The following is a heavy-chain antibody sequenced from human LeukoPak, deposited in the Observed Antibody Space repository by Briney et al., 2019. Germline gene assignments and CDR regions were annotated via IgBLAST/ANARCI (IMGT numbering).Heavy chain of an antibody. Sequence: SETLSLTCAVSGGSFSGYYWSWIRQPPGKGREWIGEINHSGSTNYNPSLKSRVTISVDTSKNQFSLKLSSVTAADTAVYYCAREGSGYSFDYWGQGTLVTISS. CDR3: AREGSGYSFDY. CDR1: GGSFSGYY. V-gene: IGHV4-34*01. J-gene: IGHJ4*02. CDR2: INHSGST. D-gene: IGHD3-22*01.